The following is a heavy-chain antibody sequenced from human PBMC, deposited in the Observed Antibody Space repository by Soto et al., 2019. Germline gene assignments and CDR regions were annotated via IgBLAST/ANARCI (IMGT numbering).Heavy chain of an antibody. J-gene: IGHJ6*02. Sequence: DVQLLESGGDLVQPGGSLRLSCAASGFTFSSYAMSWVRQAPGKGLEWVSSVSAGGDMTYYSDSVKGRFTISRDNSNNALFLQMNSLSAEDTALYYCARGDRGGSGSPASYYYSGLDVWGQGTTVTVSS. CDR2: VSAGGDMT. D-gene: IGHD3-10*01. CDR3: ARGDRGGSGSPASYYYSGLDV. CDR1: GFTFSSYA. V-gene: IGHV3-23*01.